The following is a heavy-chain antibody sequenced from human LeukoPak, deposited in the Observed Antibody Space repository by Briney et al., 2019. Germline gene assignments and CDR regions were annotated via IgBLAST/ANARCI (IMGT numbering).Heavy chain of an antibody. Sequence: GGSLRLSCAASGFTFSSYGMHWVRQAPGKGLEWVAFIRYDGSNKYYADSVKGRFTISRDNSKNTLYLQMNSLRAEDTAVYYCPKSSGWYYDAFDIWGQGAMVTVSS. D-gene: IGHD6-19*01. J-gene: IGHJ3*02. CDR3: PKSSGWYYDAFDI. V-gene: IGHV3-30*02. CDR1: GFTFSSYG. CDR2: IRYDGSNK.